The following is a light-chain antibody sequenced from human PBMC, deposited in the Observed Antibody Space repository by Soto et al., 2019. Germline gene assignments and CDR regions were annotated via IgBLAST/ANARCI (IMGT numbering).Light chain of an antibody. V-gene: IGLV2-14*01. CDR2: AVS. CDR1: TSDVGGFHY. CDR3: CSYAGSSSFRVL. J-gene: IGLJ7*01. Sequence: QSALTQPASVSGSPGQSITISCTGTTSDVGGFHYVSWYQQHPGKAPKVMIYAVSYRPSGVSNRFSGSKSGNTASLTISGLQAEDDADYYCCCCSYAGSSSFRVLFGGGTQLTVL.